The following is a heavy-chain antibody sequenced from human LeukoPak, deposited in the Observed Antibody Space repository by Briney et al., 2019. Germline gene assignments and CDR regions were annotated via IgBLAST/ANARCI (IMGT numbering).Heavy chain of an antibody. Sequence: ASVKVSCKASGYTFTSYYMHWVRQAPGQELEWMGIINPSGGSTSYAQKFQGRVTMTRDTSTSTVYMELSSLRSEDTAVYYCAREYCTNGVCYYADYYMDVWGKGTTVTVSS. V-gene: IGHV1-46*01. D-gene: IGHD2-8*01. CDR2: INPSGGST. J-gene: IGHJ6*03. CDR3: AREYCTNGVCYYADYYMDV. CDR1: GYTFTSYY.